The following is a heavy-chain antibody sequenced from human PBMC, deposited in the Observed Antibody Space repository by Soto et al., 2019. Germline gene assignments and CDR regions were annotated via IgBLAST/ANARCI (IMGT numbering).Heavy chain of an antibody. CDR2: LSHDENNK. CDR3: VKEGRGSTTSCSRCYGLDV. J-gene: IGHJ6*02. V-gene: IGHV3-30*18. CDR1: GFTFSTYG. D-gene: IGHD2-2*01. Sequence: QVQLVESGGGVVQPGRSLRLSCAASGFTFSTYGMHWVRQPPGKGLEWVAALSHDENNKYYADSVKGRFTISRDNSKNTLYLEMFSLRVEDTAVYYCVKEGRGSTTSCSRCYGLDVWSQGTTVTVSS.